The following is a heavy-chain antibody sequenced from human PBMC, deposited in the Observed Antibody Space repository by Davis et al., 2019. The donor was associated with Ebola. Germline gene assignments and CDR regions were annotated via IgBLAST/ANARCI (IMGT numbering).Heavy chain of an antibody. CDR2: IYYSGST. D-gene: IGHD4-17*01. Sequence: PSETLSLTCTVSGGSISSYYWSWIRQPPGKGLEWIGYIYYSGSTHYNPSLKSRVTISVDTSKNQFALKLSSVTAADTAVYYCARGGGDYAYYYGMDVWGQGTTVTVSS. J-gene: IGHJ6*02. CDR1: GGSISSYY. V-gene: IGHV4-59*01. CDR3: ARGGGDYAYYYGMDV.